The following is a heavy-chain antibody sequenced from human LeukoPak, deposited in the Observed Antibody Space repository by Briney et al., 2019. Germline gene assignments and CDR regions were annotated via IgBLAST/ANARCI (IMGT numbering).Heavy chain of an antibody. CDR2: ISSGSSTI. V-gene: IGHV3-48*01. CDR3: AKDSPVDY. CDR1: GFSFSRYS. J-gene: IGHJ4*02. Sequence: GGSLRLSCAASGFSFSRYSMNWVRQAPGKGLEWVSYISSGSSTIYYADSVKGRFTISRDNAKNSVYLQMNSLRAEDTAVYYCAKDSPVDYWGQGTLVTASS.